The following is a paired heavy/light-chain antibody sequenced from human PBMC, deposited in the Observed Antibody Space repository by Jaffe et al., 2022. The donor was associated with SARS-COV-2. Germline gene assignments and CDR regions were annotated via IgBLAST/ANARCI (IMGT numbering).Heavy chain of an antibody. CDR1: GFTFSTCW. Sequence: EVQLVESGGGLVQPGGSLRLSCAASGFTFSTCWMNWVRQAPGKGLEWVANIKGDGSENFYVDSVKGRFTISRDNAKNSLYLQMNSLRAEDTAVYYCARVHRCEDNSNYRPFDIWGQGTVVTVSS. CDR3: ARVHRCEDNSNYRPFDI. D-gene: IGHD3-16*02. V-gene: IGHV3-7*01. J-gene: IGHJ3*02. CDR2: IKGDGSEN.
Light chain of an antibody. V-gene: IGKV4-1*01. Sequence: DIVMTQSPDSLALSLGERATINCKSSQSVLFNSNNKNYLGWYQQKPGQPPKLLIYWASTRESGVPDRFSGSGSETDFTLTISSLQAEDVAVYYCQQYYSTPTFGQGTKLEIK. CDR2: WAS. CDR3: QQYYSTPT. CDR1: QSVLFNSNNKNY. J-gene: IGKJ2*01.